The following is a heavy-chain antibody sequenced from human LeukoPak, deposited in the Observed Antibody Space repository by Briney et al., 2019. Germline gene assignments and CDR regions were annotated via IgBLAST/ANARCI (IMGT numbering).Heavy chain of an antibody. D-gene: IGHD3-16*01. CDR2: ISSSGDTI. J-gene: IGHJ4*02. CDR1: GFTFRDYY. Sequence: GGSLRLSCAASGFTFRDYYMTWMRQAPGKGLEWLSYISSSGDTIYYADSVKGRFTISRDNAKKSLYLQMNSLRADDTAVYYCARDWGYWGQGTLVTVSS. V-gene: IGHV3-11*01. CDR3: ARDWGY.